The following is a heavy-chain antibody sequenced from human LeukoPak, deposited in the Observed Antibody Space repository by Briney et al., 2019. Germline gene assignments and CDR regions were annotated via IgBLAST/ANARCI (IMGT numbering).Heavy chain of an antibody. CDR1: GYSFTSYW. CDR3: ARRYYYGSGSYYNFDY. Sequence: GESLKISCKGSGYSFTSYWIGWVRQMPGKGLEWMGIIYPGDSDTRYSPSFQGQVTISADKSISTAYLQWSSLKASDTAMYYCARRYYYGSGSYYNFDYWGRGTLVTVSS. CDR2: IYPGDSDT. V-gene: IGHV5-51*01. D-gene: IGHD3-10*01. J-gene: IGHJ4*02.